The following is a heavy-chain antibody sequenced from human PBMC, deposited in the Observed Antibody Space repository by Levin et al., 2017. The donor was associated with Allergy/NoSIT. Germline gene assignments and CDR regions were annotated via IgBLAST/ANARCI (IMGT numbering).Heavy chain of an antibody. CDR2: INPNSGGT. V-gene: IGHV1-2*02. J-gene: IGHJ4*02. CDR3: ARRSTVTRGPFHLEIDY. D-gene: IGHD4-17*01. CDR1: GYTFTGYY. Sequence: ASVKVSCKASGYTFTGYYMHWVRQAPGQGLEWMGWINPNSGGTNYAQKFQGRVTMTRDTSISTAYMELSRLRSDDTAVYYCARRSTVTRGPFHLEIDYWGQGTLVTVSS.